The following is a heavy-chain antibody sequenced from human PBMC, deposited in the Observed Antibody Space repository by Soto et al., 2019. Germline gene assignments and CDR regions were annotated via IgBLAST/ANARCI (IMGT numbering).Heavy chain of an antibody. Sequence: LTCTVSGGSVSSRRNFWGWIRQPPGKGLEWLGYIYSTGTTYNPSLKSRVTISKDTSKNQFSLKLNSVTAADTSVYYCARSYSRFLDYWGQGTTLTVYS. V-gene: IGHV4-61*01. CDR1: GGSVSSRRNF. J-gene: IGHJ4*02. CDR3: ARSYSRFLDY. D-gene: IGHD6-13*01. CDR2: IYSTGT.